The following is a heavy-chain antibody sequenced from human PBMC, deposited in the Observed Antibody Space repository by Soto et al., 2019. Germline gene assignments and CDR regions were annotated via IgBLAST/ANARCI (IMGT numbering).Heavy chain of an antibody. CDR1: GGTFSSYA. J-gene: IGHJ5*02. D-gene: IGHD3-3*01. CDR2: IIPIFGTA. Sequence: SVKVSCKASGGTFSSYAISWVRQAPGQGLEWMGVIIPIFGTANYAQKFQGRVTITADESTSTAYMELSSLRSEDTAVYYCARDTADFWSGPKGWFDPWGQGTLVTVSS. CDR3: ARDTADFWSGPKGWFDP. V-gene: IGHV1-69*13.